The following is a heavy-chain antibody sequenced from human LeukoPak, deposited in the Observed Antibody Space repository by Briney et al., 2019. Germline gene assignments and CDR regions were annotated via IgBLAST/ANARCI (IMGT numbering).Heavy chain of an antibody. J-gene: IGHJ2*01. D-gene: IGHD1-1*01. V-gene: IGHV4-59*01. Sequence: SETLSLTCTVSGGSISSYYWSWIRQPPGKGLEWIGDIYYSGSTNYNPSLKSRVTISVDTSKNQFSLKLSSVTAADTAVYYCARDPETGNWYFDLWGRGTLVTVSS. CDR2: IYYSGST. CDR1: GGSISSYY. CDR3: ARDPETGNWYFDL.